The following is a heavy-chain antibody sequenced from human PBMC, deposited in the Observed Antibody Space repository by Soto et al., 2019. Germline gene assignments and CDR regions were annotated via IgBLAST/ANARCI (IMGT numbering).Heavy chain of an antibody. CDR3: XXXPXXXPTHHXDP. Sequence: QVQLQXXGPRLXKPSGTLSLTCGXSGGXXXXXXXXXXVRXXPXKGLEWIGEIYHDGSTNYNPSRKSRVNISVGKSENQLSLKVTSVTAXXXAVXXXXXXPXXXPTHHXDPWGHGTFVTVS. CDR1: GGXXXXXXX. CDR2: IYHDGST. J-gene: IGHJ5*02. V-gene: IGHV4-4*02.